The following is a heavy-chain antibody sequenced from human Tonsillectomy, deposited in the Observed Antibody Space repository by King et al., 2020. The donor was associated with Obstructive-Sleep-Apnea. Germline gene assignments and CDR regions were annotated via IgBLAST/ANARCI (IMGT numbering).Heavy chain of an antibody. Sequence: QLVQSGAEVKKPGASVKVSCKASGYTFTGYYMHWVRQAPGQGLEWMGWIDSNSGDTKYVQKFQGRVTMTRDTSISKAYMDLRSLRSDDTAIYYCARGSSGWYVGSCFDPWGQGTLVTVSS. CDR1: GYTFTGYY. V-gene: IGHV1-2*02. J-gene: IGHJ5*02. CDR3: ARGSSGWYVGSCFDP. CDR2: IDSNSGDT. D-gene: IGHD6-19*01.